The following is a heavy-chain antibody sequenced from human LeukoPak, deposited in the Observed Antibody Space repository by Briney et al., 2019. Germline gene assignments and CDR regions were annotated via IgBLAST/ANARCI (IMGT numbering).Heavy chain of an antibody. CDR2: ISSSGSTI. CDR3: ASVKKNRLVVGQNDY. D-gene: IGHD2-8*02. V-gene: IGHV3-11*01. CDR1: GFTFSDYY. Sequence: PGGSLRLSCAASGFTFSDYYMSWIRLAPGKGLEWVSYISSSGSTIYYADSVKGRFTISRDNAKNSLYLQMNSLRAEDTAVYYCASVKKNRLVVGQNDYWGQGTLVTVSS. J-gene: IGHJ4*02.